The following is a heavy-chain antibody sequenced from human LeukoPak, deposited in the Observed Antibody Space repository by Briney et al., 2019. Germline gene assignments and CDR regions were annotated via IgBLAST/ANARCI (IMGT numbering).Heavy chain of an antibody. CDR1: GYNFPRYW. D-gene: IGHD4-17*01. CDR2: IYPDDSDT. CDR3: ARHYPGGDYFIDY. Sequence: GESLKISRKGSGYNFPRYWIGWVRQMPGKGLEWMGIIYPDDSDTRYSPSFQDQVTISADKSISTASLQWSSLKASDTAIYYCARHYPGGDYFIDYWGQGTLVTVSS. V-gene: IGHV5-51*01. J-gene: IGHJ4*02.